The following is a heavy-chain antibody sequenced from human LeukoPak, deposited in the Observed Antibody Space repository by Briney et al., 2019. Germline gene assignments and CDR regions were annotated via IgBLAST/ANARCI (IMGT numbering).Heavy chain of an antibody. CDR2: INHSGST. CDR3: ARGGRYSSSWYYGVINNWFDP. V-gene: IGHV4-34*01. CDR1: GGSFSGYY. Sequence: SETLSLTCAVYGGSFSGYYWSWIRQPPGKGLEWIGEINHSGSTNYNPSLKSRVTISVDTSKNQFSLKLSSVTAADTAVYYCARGGRYSSSWYYGVINNWFDPWGQGTLVTVSS. D-gene: IGHD6-13*01. J-gene: IGHJ5*02.